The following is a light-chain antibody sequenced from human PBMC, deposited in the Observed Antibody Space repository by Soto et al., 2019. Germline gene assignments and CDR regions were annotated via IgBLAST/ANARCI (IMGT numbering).Light chain of an antibody. CDR3: QQRHSYPIT. CDR2: KAS. Sequence: DIQMTQSPSTLSGSVGDRVTLTCRASQTISSWLAWYQQKPGKAPKLLMYKASTLKSGVPSRFSGSGAGTEFTLTISSLQPDDFATYYCQQRHSYPITFGQGTRLEIK. J-gene: IGKJ5*01. CDR1: QTISSW. V-gene: IGKV1-5*03.